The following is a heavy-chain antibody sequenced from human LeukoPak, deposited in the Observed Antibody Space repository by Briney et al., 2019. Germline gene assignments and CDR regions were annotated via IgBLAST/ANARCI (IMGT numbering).Heavy chain of an antibody. CDR3: VRVNRVAAAYYNLDY. CDR1: GFTFGSYR. D-gene: IGHD6-13*01. CDR2: IQQVGSEK. V-gene: IGHV3-7*01. Sequence: GGSLRLSCAASGFTFGSYRMSWVRQAPGKGLEWVANIQQVGSEKCYVDSVKGRFTISRDNAKNSLYLQMNSLRAEDTAVYYCVRVNRVAAAYYNLDYWGQGTLVTVPS. J-gene: IGHJ4*02.